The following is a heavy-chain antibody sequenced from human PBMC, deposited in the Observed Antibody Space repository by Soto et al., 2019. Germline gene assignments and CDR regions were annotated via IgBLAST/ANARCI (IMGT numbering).Heavy chain of an antibody. Sequence: SQTLSHPCSVAGGSSSRWGDYRSWIRQHPGKGLEWIGYIYYSGSTYYNPSLKSRVTISVDTSKNQFSLKLSSVTAADTAVYYCARGRGTVTTVTTHLDYWGQGTLVTV. J-gene: IGHJ4*02. CDR3: ARGRGTVTTVTTHLDY. CDR1: GGSSSRWGDY. D-gene: IGHD4-17*01. CDR2: IYYSGST. V-gene: IGHV4-31*03.